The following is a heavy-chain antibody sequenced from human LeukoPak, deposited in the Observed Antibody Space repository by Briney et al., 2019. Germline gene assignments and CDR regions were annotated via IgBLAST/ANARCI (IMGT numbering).Heavy chain of an antibody. D-gene: IGHD6-13*01. J-gene: IGHJ4*02. CDR1: GASISSSSYY. Sequence: SETLSLTCTVSGASISSSSYYWGWIRQPPGKGLEWIGSIYYSGSTHYNPSRKSRVTISVDTSKNQFSLKLSYVTAEDTAVYYCARGGSSWYDYFGYWGQGTLVTVSS. CDR2: IYYSGST. V-gene: IGHV4-39*01. CDR3: ARGGSSWYDYFGY.